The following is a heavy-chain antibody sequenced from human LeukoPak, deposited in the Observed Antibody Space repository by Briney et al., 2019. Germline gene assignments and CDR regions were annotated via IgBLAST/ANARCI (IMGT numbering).Heavy chain of an antibody. Sequence: ASVQVSCQASGYTFTGYYMHWVRQAPGQGLEWMGWINPNSGGTNYAQKFQGRVTMTRDTSISTVYMELSRLRADDTAVYCCARGAVLEWLSPWGQGTLVTVSS. CDR3: ARGAVLEWLSP. J-gene: IGHJ5*02. D-gene: IGHD3-3*01. V-gene: IGHV1-2*02. CDR2: INPNSGGT. CDR1: GYTFTGYY.